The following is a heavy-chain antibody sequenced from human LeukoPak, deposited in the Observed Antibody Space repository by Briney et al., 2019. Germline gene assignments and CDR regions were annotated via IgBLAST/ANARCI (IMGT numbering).Heavy chain of an antibody. D-gene: IGHD6-13*01. Sequence: GASVKVSCKASGYTFTGYYLHWVRQAPGQGLEWMGWISAYNGNTNYAQKLQGRVTMTTDTSTSTAYMELRSLRSDDTAVYYCARDYSIAAAGRQDAFDIWGQGTMVTVSS. V-gene: IGHV1-18*04. CDR3: ARDYSIAAAGRQDAFDI. CDR2: ISAYNGNT. J-gene: IGHJ3*02. CDR1: GYTFTGYY.